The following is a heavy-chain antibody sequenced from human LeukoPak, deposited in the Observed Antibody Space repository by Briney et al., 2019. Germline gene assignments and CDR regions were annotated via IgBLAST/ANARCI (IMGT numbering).Heavy chain of an antibody. CDR2: IYYSGST. Sequence: SETLSLTCTVSGGAITGYYWSWIRQPPEKGLEWIGYIYYSGSTNYNPSLKSRVTMSVDTSKKQFSLRLSSVTAADTAVYYCARGRPPHDYGTLFDYWGQGTLVTVSS. CDR3: ARGRPPHDYGTLFDY. CDR1: GGAITGYY. D-gene: IGHD4-17*01. V-gene: IGHV4-59*01. J-gene: IGHJ4*02.